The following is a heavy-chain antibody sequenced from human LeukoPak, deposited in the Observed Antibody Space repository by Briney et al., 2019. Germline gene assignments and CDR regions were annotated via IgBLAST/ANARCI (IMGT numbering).Heavy chain of an antibody. V-gene: IGHV1-46*01. D-gene: IGHD1-1*01. CDR3: ARGTTDDY. J-gene: IGHJ4*02. Sequence: ASVTVSCKASGYTFTSYYIDWVRQAPGQGLEWMGVINPSGGSTRYAQKFQGRVTMTGDPSTRTVYMELSSLTSDDTAVYYCARGTTDDYWGQGTPVTVSS. CDR2: INPSGGST. CDR1: GYTFTSYY.